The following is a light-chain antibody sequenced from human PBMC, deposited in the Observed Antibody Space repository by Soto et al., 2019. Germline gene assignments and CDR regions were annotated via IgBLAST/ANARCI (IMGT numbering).Light chain of an antibody. V-gene: IGKV3-20*01. J-gene: IGKJ2*01. CDR3: QQYGSSPPYT. CDR1: QSVTRNY. Sequence: EIALTQSPGTLSLSPGERATLSCRASQSVTRNYLAWYQQKPGQAPRLLLYGASSRATGIPDRISGSGSGTDFTLTISRLEPEDSTVYYCQQYGSSPPYTFGQGTKLEIK. CDR2: GAS.